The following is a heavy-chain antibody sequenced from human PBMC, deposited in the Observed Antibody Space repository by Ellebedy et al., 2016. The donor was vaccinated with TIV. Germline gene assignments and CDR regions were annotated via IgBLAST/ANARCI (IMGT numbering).Heavy chain of an antibody. CDR1: GFSFPDYT. Sequence: PGGSLRLSCEASGFSFPDYTMHWVRQAQGKDLEWVSLITRDAGYTYYADSVKGRFTISRDNSRYSLYLHMSSLRTEDTAFYYCATEQRKYFDYWGQGTVVTVSS. D-gene: IGHD1/OR15-1a*01. CDR2: ITRDAGYT. CDR3: ATEQRKYFDY. V-gene: IGHV3-43*01. J-gene: IGHJ4*02.